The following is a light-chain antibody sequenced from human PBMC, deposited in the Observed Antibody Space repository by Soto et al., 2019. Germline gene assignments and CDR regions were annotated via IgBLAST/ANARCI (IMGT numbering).Light chain of an antibody. CDR3: QDYRTSPPWT. CDR1: QNIRGNE. V-gene: IGKV3-20*01. Sequence: VLTQSPGTLSLSPGERTTLSCRASQNIRGNELAWYQQKPGQPPRLLIYRGSSRAPGIPDRFSGRGSGTELTLSISRLGPQDFLEYYCQDYRTSPPWTFGQGT. CDR2: RGS. J-gene: IGKJ1*01.